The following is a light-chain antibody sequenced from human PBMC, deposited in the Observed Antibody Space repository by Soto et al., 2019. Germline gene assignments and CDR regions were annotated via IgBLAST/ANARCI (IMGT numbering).Light chain of an antibody. CDR1: SSNIGGTNY. J-gene: IGLJ2*01. Sequence: QAVVTQPPSASGTPGQKVFISCSGSSSNIGGTNYAYWYQQLPGAAPKLLMHSNNLRPSGVPERISGSKFGTAASLAISGLRSEAEAVYYCASWDDRLGAVIFGGVTQLTVL. CDR3: ASWDDRLGAVI. V-gene: IGLV1-47*02. CDR2: SNN.